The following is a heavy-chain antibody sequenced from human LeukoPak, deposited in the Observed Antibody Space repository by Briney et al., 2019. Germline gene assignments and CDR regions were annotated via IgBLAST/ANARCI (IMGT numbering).Heavy chain of an antibody. CDR1: GFTFSNYA. J-gene: IGHJ4*02. CDR2: LTNSGSNT. V-gene: IGHV3-23*01. Sequence: GGSLRLSCAAPGFTFSNYAMSWVRQAPGKGLEWVSSLTNSGSNTYYADSVKGRFTISRDNSKNTLYLQMNSLRAEDTAVYYCARDASLSAAAGTFDYWGQGTLVTVSS. D-gene: IGHD6-13*01. CDR3: ARDASLSAAAGTFDY.